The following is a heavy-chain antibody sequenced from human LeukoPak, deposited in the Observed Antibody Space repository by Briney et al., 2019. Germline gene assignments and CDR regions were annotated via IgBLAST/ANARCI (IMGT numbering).Heavy chain of an antibody. Sequence: SETLSLTCTVSGGSISSSSYYWDWIRQPPGKGMEWIGSIYYSGSTYYNPSLKSRVTISVDTSKNQFSLKLSSVTAADTAVYYCARQEDDYVWGSHRGNFDYWGQGTLVTVSS. V-gene: IGHV4-39*01. J-gene: IGHJ4*02. CDR2: IYYSGST. CDR3: ARQEDDYVWGSHRGNFDY. D-gene: IGHD3-16*02. CDR1: GGSISSSSYY.